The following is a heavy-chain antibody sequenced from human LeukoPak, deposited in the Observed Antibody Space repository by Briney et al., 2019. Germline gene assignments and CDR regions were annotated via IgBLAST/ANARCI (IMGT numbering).Heavy chain of an antibody. V-gene: IGHV3-23*01. J-gene: IGHJ4*02. Sequence: GGSLRLSCAASGFTFSSYAMSWVRQAPGKGLEWVSVISGSGGTTYHADSVKGRFTISRDNSKNTLYLQMSSLRAEDTAVYYCAKEGWLRFLDYWGQGTLVTVSS. CDR2: ISGSGGTT. CDR3: AKEGWLRFLDY. CDR1: GFTFSSYA. D-gene: IGHD5-12*01.